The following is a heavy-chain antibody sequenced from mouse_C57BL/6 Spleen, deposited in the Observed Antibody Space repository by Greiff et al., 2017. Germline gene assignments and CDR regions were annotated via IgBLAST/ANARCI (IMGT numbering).Heavy chain of an antibody. D-gene: IGHD1-1*01. CDR3: ARFITTVGDYAMDY. V-gene: IGHV1-55*01. CDR1: GYTFTSYW. CDR2: IYPGSGST. Sequence: QVQLQQSGAELVKPGASVKMSCKASGYTFTSYWITWVKQRPGQGLEWIGDIYPGSGSTNYNEKFKSKATLTVDTSSSTAYMQLSSLTSEDSAVYYCARFITTVGDYAMDYWGQGTSVTVSS. J-gene: IGHJ4*01.